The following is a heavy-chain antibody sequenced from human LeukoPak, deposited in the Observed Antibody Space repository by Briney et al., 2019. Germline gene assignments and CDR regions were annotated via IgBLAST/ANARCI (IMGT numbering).Heavy chain of an antibody. CDR3: ATSPGCNGPTNF. D-gene: IGHD4/OR15-4a*01. J-gene: IGHJ4*02. CDR2: IYSGGGT. CDR1: GFTVGSNC. Sequence: QSGGSLRLSCVSSGFTVGSNCMSWVRQAPGRGLEWVSVIYSGGGTRYADSMKGRFTISRDNSKNTLYLQMNSLRAEDTAVYYCATSPGCNGPTNFWGQGTLVTVSS. V-gene: IGHV3-66*01.